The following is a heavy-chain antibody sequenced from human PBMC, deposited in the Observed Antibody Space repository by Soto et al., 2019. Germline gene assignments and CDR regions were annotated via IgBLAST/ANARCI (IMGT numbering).Heavy chain of an antibody. J-gene: IGHJ4*02. D-gene: IGHD3-22*01. CDR2: ISGSGGST. CDR3: ANSPLYYYDSSGIY. V-gene: IGHV3-23*01. Sequence: GGSLRLSCSASGFTFSIYATSWVRQAPGKGLEWVSAISGSGGSTYYADSVKGRFTISRDDSKNTLYLQMNSLRAEDTAVYYCANSPLYYYDSSGIYWGQGTLVTVSS. CDR1: GFTFSIYA.